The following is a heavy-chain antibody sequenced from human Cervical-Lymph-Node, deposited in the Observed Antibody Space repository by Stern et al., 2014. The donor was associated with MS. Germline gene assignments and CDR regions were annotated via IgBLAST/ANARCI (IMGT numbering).Heavy chain of an antibody. V-gene: IGHV3-30*16. D-gene: IGHD6-13*01. CDR2: ISYDGSNK. J-gene: IGHJ4*02. CDR3: ARTPRQQLVLDY. Sequence: VQLVESGGGVVQPGGSLRLSCAATGFTFSSYPMHWVRQAPGKGLEWEAVISYDGSNKYYADSVKGRFPISRDNSQNTLYLQMNSLRAEDTAVYYCARTPRQQLVLDYWGQGTLVTVPS. CDR1: GFTFSSYP.